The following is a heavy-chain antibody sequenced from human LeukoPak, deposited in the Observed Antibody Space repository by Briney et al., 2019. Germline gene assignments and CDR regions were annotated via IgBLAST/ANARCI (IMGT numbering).Heavy chain of an antibody. J-gene: IGHJ3*01. V-gene: IGHV3-7*01. CDR1: GFRFSTYW. D-gene: IGHD2-15*01. Sequence: GGSLRLSCAASGFRFSTYWMSWVRQAPGKGLEWVADIKGDGSKTYYVDSMKGRFTITRDNAKNSLYLEMNSLRVEDSAVYYCARDSSLFCNGDNCQWGFDLWGQGTVVTVSS. CDR2: IKGDGSKT. CDR3: ARDSSLFCNGDNCQWGFDL.